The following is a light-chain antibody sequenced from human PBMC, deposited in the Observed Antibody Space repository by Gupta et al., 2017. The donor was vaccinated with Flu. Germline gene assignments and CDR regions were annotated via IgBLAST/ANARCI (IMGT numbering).Light chain of an antibody. Sequence: EVVLMQSPGTLSLSPGERATLSCRASQSIYSSYLAWYQQKPGQAPSILIYDASSSAAGIPDRCSGSGCGTDFILTISRLEPEDFAIYYCQQYASSPYNFGQGTKVEIK. V-gene: IGKV3-20*01. CDR2: DAS. CDR3: QQYASSPYN. CDR1: QSIYSSY. J-gene: IGKJ2*01.